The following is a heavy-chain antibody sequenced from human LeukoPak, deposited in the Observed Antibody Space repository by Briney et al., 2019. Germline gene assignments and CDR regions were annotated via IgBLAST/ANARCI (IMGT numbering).Heavy chain of an antibody. D-gene: IGHD5-12*01. J-gene: IGHJ5*02. V-gene: IGHV4-59*01. CDR3: ARGGSPRFDH. CDR2: IYDSGST. CDR1: GGSXXSYF. Sequence: LSLTCXVSGGSXXSYFWSWIRQPPGKGLEWIGYIYDSGSTNYNPSLKSRVTISIDTSKNQFSLKLTSVTAADTAVYYCARGGSPRFDHWGQGTLVTVSS.